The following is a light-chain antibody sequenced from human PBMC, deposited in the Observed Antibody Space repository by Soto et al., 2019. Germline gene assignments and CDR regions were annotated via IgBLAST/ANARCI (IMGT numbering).Light chain of an antibody. CDR2: GSS. CDR1: QTLSPNY. Sequence: EIVLTQSPATLSLSPGERATLSCRASQTLSPNYLAWCQQKPGHPPRLLIYGSSKRATDIPDRFSGSGSGTDFTLTISRLEPDDFAVYYCQQYGSSPITFGQGTRLEI. V-gene: IGKV3-20*01. J-gene: IGKJ5*01. CDR3: QQYGSSPIT.